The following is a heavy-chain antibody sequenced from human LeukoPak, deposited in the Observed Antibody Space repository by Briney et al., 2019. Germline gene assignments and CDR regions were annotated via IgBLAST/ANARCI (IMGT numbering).Heavy chain of an antibody. Sequence: GGSLRLSCAASGFAFSTYTLHWVRQTPGKGLEGVAVISDDGSNKYFAESVKGRFTISRDNSKNTLYLQMNSLGAEGTALYYCARDRTGNYDAFDVWGQGTTVTVSS. V-gene: IGHV3-30-3*01. CDR1: GFAFSTYT. D-gene: IGHD1-7*01. CDR3: ARDRTGNYDAFDV. CDR2: ISDDGSNK. J-gene: IGHJ3*01.